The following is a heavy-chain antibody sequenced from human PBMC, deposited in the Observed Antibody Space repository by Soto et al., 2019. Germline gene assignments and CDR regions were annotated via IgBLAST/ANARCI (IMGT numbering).Heavy chain of an antibody. CDR1: GGSISSSSYY. D-gene: IGHD3-22*01. Sequence: SETLSLTCTVSGGSISSSSYYWGWIRQPPGKGLEWIGSIYYSGSTYYNPSLKSRVTISVDTSKNQFSLKLSSVTAADTAVYYCARGGYYDSSGGDYYYGMDVGGQGTTVTVSS. CDR3: ARGGYYDSSGGDYYYGMDV. J-gene: IGHJ6*02. V-gene: IGHV4-39*01. CDR2: IYYSGST.